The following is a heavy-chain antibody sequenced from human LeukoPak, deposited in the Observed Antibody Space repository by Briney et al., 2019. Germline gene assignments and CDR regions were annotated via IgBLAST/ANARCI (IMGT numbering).Heavy chain of an antibody. CDR1: GGSISSSY. V-gene: IGHV4-59*01. J-gene: IGHJ2*01. CDR2: IYYSGST. Sequence: SETLSLTCNVSGGSISSSYWTWIRQPPGKGLEWIGYIYYSGSTNYNPSLKSRVTLSVDTSKNQFSLKLRSVTAADTAVYFCARAVLYWYFDLWGRGTLVTVSS. D-gene: IGHD6-6*01. CDR3: ARAVLYWYFDL.